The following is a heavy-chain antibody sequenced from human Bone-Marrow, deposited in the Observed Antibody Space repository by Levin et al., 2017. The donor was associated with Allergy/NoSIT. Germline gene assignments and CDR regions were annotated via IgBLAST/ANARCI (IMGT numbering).Heavy chain of an antibody. J-gene: IGHJ6*02. CDR1: GFTFSGYS. CDR2: ISSSGSSI. D-gene: IGHD4-11*01. V-gene: IGHV3-21*01. CDR3: ARSTTVTNPDYYDGLDV. Sequence: GESLKISCAASGFTFSGYSMNWVRQAPGKGLEWVSSISSSGSSIYYADSVKGRFTISRDNAKNSLYLQMNSLRAEDTAVYYCARSTTVTNPDYYDGLDVWGQGTTVTVSS.